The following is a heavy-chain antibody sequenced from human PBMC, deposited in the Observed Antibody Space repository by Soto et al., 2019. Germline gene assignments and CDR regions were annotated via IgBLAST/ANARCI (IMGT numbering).Heavy chain of an antibody. Sequence: PSETLSLTCAVSGYSISSSNWWGWVRQPPGKGLEWIGYIYDSVTTYYNPSLKSRVTISVDTSKNQLSLKLSSVTAADTAVYYCAINADVWGQGTTVTVSS. CDR3: AINADV. V-gene: IGHV4-28*01. J-gene: IGHJ6*02. CDR2: IYDSVTT. CDR1: GYSISSSNW.